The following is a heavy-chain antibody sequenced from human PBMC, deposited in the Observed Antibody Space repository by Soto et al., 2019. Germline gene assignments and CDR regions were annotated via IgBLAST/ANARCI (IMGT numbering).Heavy chain of an antibody. J-gene: IGHJ4*02. CDR3: ARDITDIVATIFHY. Sequence: GGSLRLSCAASGFTFSSYSMNWVRQAPGKGLEWVSSISSSSSYIYYADSVKGRFTISRDNAKNSLYLQMNSLRAEDTAVYYCARDITDIVATIFHYWGQGTLVTVSS. D-gene: IGHD5-12*01. CDR1: GFTFSSYS. V-gene: IGHV3-21*01. CDR2: ISSSSSYI.